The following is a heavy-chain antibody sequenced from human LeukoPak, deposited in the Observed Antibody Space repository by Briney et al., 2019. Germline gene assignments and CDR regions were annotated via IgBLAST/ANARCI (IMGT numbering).Heavy chain of an antibody. CDR1: GFTFSSYW. J-gene: IGHJ3*02. CDR2: IKQDRSEK. Sequence: GGSLRLSCAASGFTFSSYWMSWVRQAPGKGLEWVANIKQDRSEKYYVDSVKGRFTISRDNAKNSLYLQMNSLRAEDTAVYYCVGAGGTYYGIAFDIWGQGTMVTVSS. D-gene: IGHD1-26*01. V-gene: IGHV3-7*01. CDR3: VGAGGTYYGIAFDI.